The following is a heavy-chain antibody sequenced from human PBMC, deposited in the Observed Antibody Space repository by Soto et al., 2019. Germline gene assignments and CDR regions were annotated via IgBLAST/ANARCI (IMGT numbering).Heavy chain of an antibody. CDR3: ARVPYYDFWSGYYTCDY. J-gene: IGHJ4*02. V-gene: IGHV1-18*01. Sequence: GASVKVSCKASGYTFSSYGISWGRQAPGQRFEWMGWISAYNGNTNYAQKLQGRVTMTTDTSTSTAYMELRSLRSDDTAVYYCARVPYYDFWSGYYTCDYWGQGTLVTVSS. CDR2: ISAYNGNT. CDR1: GYTFSSYG. D-gene: IGHD3-3*01.